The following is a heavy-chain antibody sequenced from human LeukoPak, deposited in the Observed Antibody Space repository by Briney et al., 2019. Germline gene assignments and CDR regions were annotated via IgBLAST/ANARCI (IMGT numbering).Heavy chain of an antibody. V-gene: IGHV1-2*02. CDR2: INPNSGGT. Sequence: ASVKVSCKASGYTFTGYYMHWVRQAPGQGLEWMGWINPNSGGTNYAQKFQGRVTMTRDTSISTAYMELSRLRSDDTAVYYCARVRGRSSGWYGDYSFDYWGQGTLVTVSS. D-gene: IGHD6-19*01. CDR1: GYTFTGYY. CDR3: ARVRGRSSGWYGDYSFDY. J-gene: IGHJ4*02.